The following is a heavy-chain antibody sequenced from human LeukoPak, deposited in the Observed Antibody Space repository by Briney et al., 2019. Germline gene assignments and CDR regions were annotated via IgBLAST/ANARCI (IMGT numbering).Heavy chain of an antibody. CDR3: ARDYYDSSGFVDY. V-gene: IGHV3-33*01. J-gene: IGHJ4*02. CDR1: GFTFSSYG. CDR2: IWYDGSNK. D-gene: IGHD3-22*01. Sequence: GGSLRLSCAASGFTFSSYGMHWVRQAPGKGLEWVAVIWYDGSNKYYADSVKGRFTISRDNSKNTLYLQMNSLRAEDTAVYYCARDYYDSSGFVDYWGRGTLVTVSS.